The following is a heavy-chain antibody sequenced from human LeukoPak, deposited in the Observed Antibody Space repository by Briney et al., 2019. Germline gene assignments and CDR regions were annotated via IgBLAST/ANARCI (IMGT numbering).Heavy chain of an antibody. D-gene: IGHD6-13*01. Sequence: GGSLRLSCAASGFTVSNNYMSWVRQAPGKGLEWVSVIYSGGGTDYADSVKGRFTISRDNSKNTLYLQMNSLRAEDTAIYYCAKGSWRSAFDFWGQGTMVTVSS. CDR3: AKGSWRSAFDF. CDR1: GFTVSNNY. CDR2: IYSGGGT. V-gene: IGHV3-53*01. J-gene: IGHJ3*01.